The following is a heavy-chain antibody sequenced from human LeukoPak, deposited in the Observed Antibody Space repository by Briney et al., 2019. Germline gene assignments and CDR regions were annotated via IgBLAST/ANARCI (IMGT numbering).Heavy chain of an antibody. D-gene: IGHD5-18*01. V-gene: IGHV3-7*01. CDR3: ASSLRTAMVTWYFDY. CDR2: INEAGSEK. CDR1: GFSVSAYW. Sequence: GGSLRLSCAASGFSVSAYWMSWVRQAPGKGLEWVANINEAGSEKPYVDSVKGRFTISRDNAKNSLYLEMNSLRAEDTAVYYCASSLRTAMVTWYFDYWGQGTLVTVSS. J-gene: IGHJ4*02.